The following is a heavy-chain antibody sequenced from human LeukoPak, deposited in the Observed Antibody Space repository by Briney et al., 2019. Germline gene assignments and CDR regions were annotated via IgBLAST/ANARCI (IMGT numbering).Heavy chain of an antibody. CDR1: GFTVSNNY. D-gene: IGHD2-21*01. V-gene: IGHV3-53*01. CDR2: IYSGGST. J-gene: IGHJ5*02. CDR3: VRNSGELGA. Sequence: PGGSLRLSCAASGFTVSNNYMSWVRRAAGKGLEWVALIYSGGSTYYADSVKGRFTISRDNSKNTLHLQMNSLRAEDTAVYCWVRNSGELGAWGQGTLVTVSS.